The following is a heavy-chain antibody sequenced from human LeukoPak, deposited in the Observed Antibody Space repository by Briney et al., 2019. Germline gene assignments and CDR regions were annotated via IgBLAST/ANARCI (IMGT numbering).Heavy chain of an antibody. CDR1: GFTFSSYG. Sequence: GGSLRLSCAASGFTFSSYGMHWVRQAPGKGLEWVAVISYDGSNKYYADSVKGRFTISRDNSKNTLYLQMNSLRAEDTAVYYCARDGDAYCGGDCPWGVFDYWGQGTLVTVSS. V-gene: IGHV3-30*03. J-gene: IGHJ4*02. D-gene: IGHD2-21*02. CDR2: ISYDGSNK. CDR3: ARDGDAYCGGDCPWGVFDY.